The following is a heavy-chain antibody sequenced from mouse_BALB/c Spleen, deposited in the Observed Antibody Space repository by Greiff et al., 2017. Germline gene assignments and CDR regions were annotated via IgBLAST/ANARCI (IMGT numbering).Heavy chain of an antibody. Sequence: VQLQQSGAELVRPGVSVKISCKGSGYTFTDYAMHWVKQSHAKSLEWIGVISTYYGDASYNQKFKGKATMTVDKSSSTAYMELARLTSEDSAIYYCARGGQPYYFDYWGQGTTLTVSS. CDR1: GYTFTDYA. J-gene: IGHJ2*01. CDR3: ARGGQPYYFDY. CDR2: ISTYYGDA. V-gene: IGHV1S137*01. D-gene: IGHD6-1*01.